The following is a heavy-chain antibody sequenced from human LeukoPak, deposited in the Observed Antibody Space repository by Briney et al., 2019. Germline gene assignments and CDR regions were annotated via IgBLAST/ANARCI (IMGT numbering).Heavy chain of an antibody. V-gene: IGHV3-23*01. D-gene: IGHD4-17*01. CDR1: GFALSSYA. Sequence: SGGSLRLSCAASGFALSSYAMIWVRQAPGKGLEWVSAICGAAGGTYYADSVEGRFTISRDNSRNTLYLQMDGLRADDTAVYYCVKTRGTAYCGDFDCWGQGTLVTVSS. CDR2: ICGAAGGT. J-gene: IGHJ4*02. CDR3: VKTRGTAYCGDFDC.